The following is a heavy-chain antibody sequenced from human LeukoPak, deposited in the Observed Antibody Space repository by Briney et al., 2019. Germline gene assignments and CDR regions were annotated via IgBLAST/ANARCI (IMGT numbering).Heavy chain of an antibody. J-gene: IGHJ4*02. CDR1: ASSLSRYW. CDR2: INRDGTST. V-gene: IGHV3-74*01. Sequence: GPSLSLSCPASASSLSRYWMHWVRRPQGKGWVSVSRINRDGTSTSYADSVEGRFSLSRDHATNTLSLQMNCLTAEHTDMNFFSRGATGRRYYFDYWGQGTLVTVSS. CDR3: SRGATGRRYYFDY.